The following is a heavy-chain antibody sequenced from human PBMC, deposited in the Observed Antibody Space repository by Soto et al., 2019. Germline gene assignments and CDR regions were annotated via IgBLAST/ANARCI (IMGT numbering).Heavy chain of an antibody. J-gene: IGHJ4*02. D-gene: IGHD3-3*01. Sequence: ASVKVSCKTFGFTFTNYVLFWVRQAPGQRLEWVGWIHAGNGNTESSEKFQGRVTLTTDTSASTAYMELSSLRSEDTALYYCARAVFYHFRPGSPSHFFDFWGQGSLVTVSS. CDR3: ARAVFYHFRPGSPSHFFDF. CDR1: GFTFTNYV. CDR2: IHAGNGNT. V-gene: IGHV1-3*01.